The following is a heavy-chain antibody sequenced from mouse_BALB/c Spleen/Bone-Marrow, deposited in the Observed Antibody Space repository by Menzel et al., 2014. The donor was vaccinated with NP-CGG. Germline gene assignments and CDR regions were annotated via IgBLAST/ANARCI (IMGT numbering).Heavy chain of an antibody. D-gene: IGHD1-3*01. V-gene: IGHV1-69*02. CDR2: TDPSDSYT. CDR3: ARGGDNYAWFPY. CDR1: GYTFTTYW. Sequence: QVQLQQSGAEFVKPGASVKLSCKASGYTFTTYWMHWVKQRPGQGLEWIGQTDPSDSYTNYSQKFKGKATLTVDKSSXTAYMQLSSLSSEDSAVYYCARGGDNYAWFPYWGQGTLVTVSA. J-gene: IGHJ3*01.